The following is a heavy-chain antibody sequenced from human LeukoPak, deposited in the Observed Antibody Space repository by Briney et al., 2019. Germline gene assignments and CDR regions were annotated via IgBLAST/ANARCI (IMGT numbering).Heavy chain of an antibody. Sequence: PSETLSLTCAVYGGSFSGYYWSWIRQPPGKRLECIGEINHSGSTNYKPSLKSRVTISVDTSKNQFSLKLSSVTAADTAVYYCARGVVVVAATHFDYWGQGTLVTVSS. V-gene: IGHV4-34*01. D-gene: IGHD2-15*01. CDR3: ARGVVVVAATHFDY. CDR1: GGSFSGYY. CDR2: INHSGST. J-gene: IGHJ4*02.